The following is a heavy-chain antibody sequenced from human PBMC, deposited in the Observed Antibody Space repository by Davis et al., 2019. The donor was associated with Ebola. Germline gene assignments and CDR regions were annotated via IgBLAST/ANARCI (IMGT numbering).Heavy chain of an antibody. CDR1: GGSISSYY. J-gene: IGHJ6*02. Sequence: PSETLSLTCTVSGGSISSYYWSWIRQPAGKGLEWIGRIYTSGSTNYNPSLQSRVTMSVDTSKNQFSLKLSSVTAADTAVYYCARDSGPIDVGYCSGGSCYEGSYYYGMDVWGQGITVTVSS. CDR3: ARDSGPIDVGYCSGGSCYEGSYYYGMDV. V-gene: IGHV4-4*07. D-gene: IGHD2-15*01. CDR2: IYTSGST.